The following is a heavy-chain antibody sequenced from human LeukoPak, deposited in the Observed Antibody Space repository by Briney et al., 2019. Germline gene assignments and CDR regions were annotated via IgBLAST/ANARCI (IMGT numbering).Heavy chain of an antibody. CDR1: GFTFSSYG. V-gene: IGHV3-30*02. D-gene: IGHD2-2*01. CDR3: AKDSSVPAARSYGSPNY. J-gene: IGHJ4*02. Sequence: QTGGSLRRSGAASGFTFSSYGMHWVRQAPGKGLKGVAFIRYDGSNKYYADSVKGRLTISRDNSKNTLYLQMNSLRAEDTAVYYCAKDSSVPAARSYGSPNYWGQGTLVTVSS. CDR2: IRYDGSNK.